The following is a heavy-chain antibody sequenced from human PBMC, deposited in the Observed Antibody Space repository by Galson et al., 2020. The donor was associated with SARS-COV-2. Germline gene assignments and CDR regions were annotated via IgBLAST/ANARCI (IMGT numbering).Heavy chain of an antibody. J-gene: IGHJ6*03. CDR1: GGTFSSYA. D-gene: IGHD5-12*01. CDR2: IIPILGIA. CDR3: ARQDIVATITTGQYYYYYMDV. V-gene: IGHV1-69*10. Sequence: SVKVSCKASGGTFSSYAISWVRQAPGQGLEWMGGIIPILGIANYAQKFQGRVTITADKSTSTAYMELSSLRSEDTAVYYCARQDIVATITTGQYYYYYMDVWGKGTTVTVSS.